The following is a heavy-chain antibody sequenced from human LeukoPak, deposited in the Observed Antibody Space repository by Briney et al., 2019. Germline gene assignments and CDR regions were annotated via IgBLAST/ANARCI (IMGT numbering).Heavy chain of an antibody. CDR2: MYYCGTT. CDR1: GSSMSRGHY. Sequence: SETLSLTCSLSGSSMSRGHYWGWIRQPPGKGLQWIASMYYCGTTWYNPPLRSRVSISVDTSKNQFSLELTSMTAADTAVYYCARTHYCNEGEPCGAFDVWGQRTMVTVSA. V-gene: IGHV4-38-2*02. J-gene: IGHJ3*01. D-gene: IGHD2/OR15-2a*01. CDR3: ARTHYCNEGEPCGAFDV.